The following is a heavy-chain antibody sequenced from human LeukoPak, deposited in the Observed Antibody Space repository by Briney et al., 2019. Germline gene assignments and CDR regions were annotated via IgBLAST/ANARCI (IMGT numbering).Heavy chain of an antibody. CDR1: GFSFNSFG. CDR3: AKGGPYKVAAAGSYYYYMDV. J-gene: IGHJ6*03. V-gene: IGHV3-30*18. D-gene: IGHD6-13*01. CDR2: ISYDGSNK. Sequence: PGGSLRLSCAASGFSFNSFGMNWVRQAPGKGLEWVAVISYDGSNKYYADSVRGRFTISRDNSKSTLYLQMNSLRAEDTAVYYCAKGGPYKVAAAGSYYYYMDVWGKGTTVTVSS.